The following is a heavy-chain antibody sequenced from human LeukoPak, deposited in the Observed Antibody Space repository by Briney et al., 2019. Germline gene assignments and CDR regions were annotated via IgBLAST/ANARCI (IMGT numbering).Heavy chain of an antibody. V-gene: IGHV3-48*03. CDR1: GFTFSSYE. J-gene: IGHJ4*02. Sequence: GGSLRLSCAASGFTFSSYEMNWVRQAPGKGLEWVSYISSSGSTMYYADSVKGRFTISRDNAKNSLYLQMNSLRVEDTAVYYCAKLAKYFYGSETYYFFEHWGQGTPVTASS. CDR2: ISSSGSTM. CDR3: AKLAKYFYGSETYYFFEH. D-gene: IGHD3-10*01.